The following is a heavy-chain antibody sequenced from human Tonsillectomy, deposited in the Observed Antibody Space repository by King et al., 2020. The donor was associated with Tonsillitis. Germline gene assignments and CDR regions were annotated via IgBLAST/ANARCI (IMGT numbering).Heavy chain of an antibody. V-gene: IGHV4-59*01. D-gene: IGHD5-12*01. J-gene: IGHJ4*02. CDR2: IYYSGST. CDR1: GGSISSYY. CDR3: ARARYREGPDY. Sequence: QLQESGPGLVKPSETLSLTCTVSGGSISSYYWSWIRQPPGKGLEWIGYIYYSGSTNYNPSLKSRVTISVDTSKNQFSLKLSSVTAADTAVYYCARARYREGPDYWGQGTLVTVSS.